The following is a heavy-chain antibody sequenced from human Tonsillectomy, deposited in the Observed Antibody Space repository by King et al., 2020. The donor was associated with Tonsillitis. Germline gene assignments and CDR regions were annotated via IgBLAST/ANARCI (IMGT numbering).Heavy chain of an antibody. CDR2: ISDSGGST. D-gene: IGHD4-17*01. J-gene: IGHJ4*02. V-gene: IGHV3-23*04. CDR1: GFTFSSYA. CDR3: AKPSRTTVTTRFIGY. Sequence: VQLVESGGGLVQPGGSLRLSCAASGFTFSSYAMNWVRQAPGKGLEWVSAISDSGGSTYYADSVKGRFTISRDNSKNTVYLQMKSLRAEDTAVYYCAKPSRTTVTTRFIGYWGQGTLVTVSS.